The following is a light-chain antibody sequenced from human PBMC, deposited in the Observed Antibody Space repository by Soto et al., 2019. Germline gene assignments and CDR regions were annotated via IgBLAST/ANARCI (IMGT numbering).Light chain of an antibody. CDR3: AAWADTINVLHV. J-gene: IGLJ1*01. CDR1: RSNIGPNA. Sequence: QSVLTQPPSASAPPGQRVTISCSATRSNIGPNALNWYQQLPGKAPRLLIYNNNQRPSGVPDRFSGSKSGTSASLAITGLQPDNEGTYFCAAWADTINVLHVFGTGTKLTVL. CDR2: NNN. V-gene: IGLV1-44*01.